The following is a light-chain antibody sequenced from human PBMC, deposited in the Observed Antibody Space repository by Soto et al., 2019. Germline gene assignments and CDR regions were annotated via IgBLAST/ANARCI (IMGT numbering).Light chain of an antibody. Sequence: DIQMTQSPSTLSASVGDRVTITCRASQSISRSLGWYKQKPGKAPSLLIYDASSLEGRVPSRFSGSGFGTEFPLTITNLLPADFATYSCQQYSDFLISFGPGTTVDFK. CDR1: QSISRS. CDR2: DAS. V-gene: IGKV1-5*01. CDR3: QQYSDFLIS. J-gene: IGKJ3*01.